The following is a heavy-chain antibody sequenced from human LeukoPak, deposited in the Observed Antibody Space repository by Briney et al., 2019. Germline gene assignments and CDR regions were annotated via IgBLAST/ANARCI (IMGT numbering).Heavy chain of an antibody. D-gene: IGHD3-10*02. CDR2: ISSSGNNI. Sequence: PGGSLRLSCAASGFTFSSYEMNWVRPAPGEGLEWVSYISSSGNNIYYADTVRGRFTISRDNAKNSLYLQMNSLRAEDTAVYYCAELGITMIGGVWGKGTTVTISS. CDR3: AELGITMIGGV. CDR1: GFTFSSYE. J-gene: IGHJ6*04. V-gene: IGHV3-48*03.